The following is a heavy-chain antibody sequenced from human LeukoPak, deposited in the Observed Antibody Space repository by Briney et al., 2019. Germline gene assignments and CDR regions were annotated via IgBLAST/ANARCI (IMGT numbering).Heavy chain of an antibody. CDR3: ARGSGSYYLFDY. CDR2: IYYSGST. Sequence: SETLSLTCSVSGGSISSYYWSWIRQPPGKQLEWIGYIYYSGSTNYNPSLKSRVTISVDTSKNQFSLKLSSVTAADTAVYYCARGSGSYYLFDYWGQGTLVTVSS. V-gene: IGHV4-59*01. J-gene: IGHJ4*02. CDR1: GGSISSYY. D-gene: IGHD3-10*01.